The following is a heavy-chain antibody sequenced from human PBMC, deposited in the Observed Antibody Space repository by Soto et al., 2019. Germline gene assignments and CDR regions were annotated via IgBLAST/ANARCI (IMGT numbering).Heavy chain of an antibody. Sequence: SETLSLTCTVSGGSISSYYWSWIRQPPGKGLEWIGYIYYSGSTNYNPSLKSRVTISVDTSKNQFSLKLSSVTAADTAVYYCARTIWFGELLYDRSLELYYFDYWGQGTLVTVSS. J-gene: IGHJ4*02. CDR3: ARTIWFGELLYDRSLELYYFDY. CDR1: GGSISSYY. V-gene: IGHV4-59*01. CDR2: IYYSGST. D-gene: IGHD3-10*01.